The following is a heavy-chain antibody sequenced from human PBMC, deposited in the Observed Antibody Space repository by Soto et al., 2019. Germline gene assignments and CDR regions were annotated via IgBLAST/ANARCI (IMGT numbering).Heavy chain of an antibody. V-gene: IGHV4-59*01. CDR3: AREVVSPYYYYGMDV. CDR2: IYYSGST. CDR1: GGSISSYY. J-gene: IGHJ6*02. D-gene: IGHD3-3*02. Sequence: SETLSLTCTVSGGSISSYYWSWIRQPPGKGLEWIGYIYYSGSTNYNPSLKSRVTISVDTSKNRFSLKLSSVTAADTAVYYCAREVVSPYYYYGMDVWGQGTTVTVSS.